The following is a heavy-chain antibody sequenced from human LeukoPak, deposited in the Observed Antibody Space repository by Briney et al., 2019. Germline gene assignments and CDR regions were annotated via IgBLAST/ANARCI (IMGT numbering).Heavy chain of an antibody. J-gene: IGHJ5*02. CDR1: GFTFSSYG. Sequence: PGGSLRLSCAASGFTFSSYGMHWVRQAPGKGLEWVAVIWYDGSNKYYADSVKGRFTISRDNSKNTLYLQMNSLRAEDTAVYYCARESGCYDSSGYYYPSPCGNWFDPWGQGTLVTVSS. D-gene: IGHD3-22*01. CDR2: IWYDGSNK. V-gene: IGHV3-33*01. CDR3: ARESGCYDSSGYYYPSPCGNWFDP.